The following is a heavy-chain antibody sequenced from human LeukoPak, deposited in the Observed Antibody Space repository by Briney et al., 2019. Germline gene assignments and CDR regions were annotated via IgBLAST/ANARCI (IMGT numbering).Heavy chain of an antibody. CDR2: INSNSGGV. D-gene: IGHD2-15*01. Sequence: ASVKVSCKASGYTFTEHYIHWVRQAPGQGLEWMGWINSNSGGVHYAQNFQGRVTMTRDTSISTAYMDLTRLRYDDTAVYFCARYLAAPYDAFDIWGQGTMVTVSS. V-gene: IGHV1-2*02. J-gene: IGHJ3*02. CDR3: ARYLAAPYDAFDI. CDR1: GYTFTEHY.